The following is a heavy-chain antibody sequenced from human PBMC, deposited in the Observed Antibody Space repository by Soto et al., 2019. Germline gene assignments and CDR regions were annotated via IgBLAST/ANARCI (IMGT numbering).Heavy chain of an antibody. V-gene: IGHV4-4*02. CDR2: IYHSGST. CDR1: GGSISSSNW. J-gene: IGHJ4*02. Sequence: QVQLQESGPGLVKPSGTLSLTCAVSGGSISSSNWWSWVRQPPWKGLEWIGEIYHSGSTNYNPYLKSRVTISVDRSENQFSLRLSSLTAADTAVYYCAGVIWFGELYCFDYWGQGTLVTVSS. CDR3: AGVIWFGELYCFDY. D-gene: IGHD3-10*01.